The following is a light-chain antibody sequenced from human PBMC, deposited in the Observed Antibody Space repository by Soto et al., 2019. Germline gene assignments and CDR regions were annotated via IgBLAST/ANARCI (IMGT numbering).Light chain of an antibody. CDR2: GAD. V-gene: IGKV3-20*01. Sequence: EIVWTQFPDTLSLSPGERATLSGGASKSVRNSYLAWYQQRPGQAPRLLIYGADSRATGIPDRFSGSGSDTDFTLTISRLEPEDFAVYYCQQYGSSPRYTFGQGTKLEI. J-gene: IGKJ2*01. CDR1: KSVRNSY. CDR3: QQYGSSPRYT.